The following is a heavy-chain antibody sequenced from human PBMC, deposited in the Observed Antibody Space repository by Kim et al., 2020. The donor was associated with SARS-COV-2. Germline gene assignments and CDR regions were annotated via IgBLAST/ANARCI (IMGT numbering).Heavy chain of an antibody. CDR1: GFTFGDYA. D-gene: IGHD3-9*01. V-gene: IGHV3-49*03. J-gene: IGHJ6*02. CDR2: IRSKAYGGTT. CDR3: TRDGGELRYFDWLLSLNGMDV. Sequence: GGSLRLSCTASGFTFGDYAMSWFRQAPGKGLEWVGFIRSKAYGGTTEYAASVKGRFTISRDDSKSIAYLQMNSLKTEDTAVYYCTRDGGELRYFDWLLSLNGMDVWGQGTAVTVSS.